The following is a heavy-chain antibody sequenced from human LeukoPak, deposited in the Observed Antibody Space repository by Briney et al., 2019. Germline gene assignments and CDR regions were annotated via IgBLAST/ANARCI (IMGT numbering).Heavy chain of an antibody. Sequence: VASVKVSCKASGYTFTGYYMHWVRPAPRQGREWMGWINPNSGGTNYAQKFQGRVTMTRDTSISTAYMELSRLRSDDTAVYYCAKSRIVGAHCLDYWGQGTLVTVSS. J-gene: IGHJ4*02. V-gene: IGHV1-2*02. CDR3: AKSRIVGAHCLDY. D-gene: IGHD1-26*01. CDR1: GYTFTGYY. CDR2: INPNSGGT.